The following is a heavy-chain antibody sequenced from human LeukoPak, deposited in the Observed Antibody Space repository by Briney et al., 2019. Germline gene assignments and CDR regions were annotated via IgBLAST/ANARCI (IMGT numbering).Heavy chain of an antibody. D-gene: IGHD5-18*01. CDR2: ISGSGGST. Sequence: LAGGSLRLSCAASGFTFSSYAMSWLRKAPGKRLEWVSAISGSGGSTYYADSVKGRFTISRDNSKNTLYLQMNSLRAEDTAVYYCAKGGDTAMYYYYYMDVWGKGTTVTVSS. CDR3: AKGGDTAMYYYYYMDV. CDR1: GFTFSSYA. V-gene: IGHV3-23*01. J-gene: IGHJ6*03.